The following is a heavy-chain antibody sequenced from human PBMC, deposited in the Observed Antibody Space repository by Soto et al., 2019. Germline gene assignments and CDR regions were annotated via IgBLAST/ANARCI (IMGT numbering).Heavy chain of an antibody. V-gene: IGHV1-69*06. CDR3: AREIDGSYCGGDCPGGMDV. J-gene: IGHJ6*02. CDR1: GGTFSSYA. D-gene: IGHD2-21*02. CDR2: IIPIFGTA. Sequence: SVKVSCKASGGTFSSYAISWVRQAPGQGLEWMGGIIPIFGTANYAQKFQGRVTITADKSTSTAYMELSSLRAGDTAVYYCAREIDGSYCGGDCPGGMDVWGQGTTVTVSS.